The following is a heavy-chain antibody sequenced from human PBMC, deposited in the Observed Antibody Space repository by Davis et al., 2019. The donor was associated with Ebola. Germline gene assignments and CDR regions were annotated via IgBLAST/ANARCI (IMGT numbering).Heavy chain of an antibody. Sequence: ASVKVSCKASGYTFTSYYMHWVRQAPGQGLEWMGIINPSGGSTSYAQKFQGRVTMTRDTSTSTVYMELSSLRSEDTAVYYCARLFEPSWGGYGMDVWGQGTTVTVSS. J-gene: IGHJ6*02. CDR1: GYTFTSYY. D-gene: IGHD2-2*01. CDR2: INPSGGST. V-gene: IGHV1-46*01. CDR3: ARLFEPSWGGYGMDV.